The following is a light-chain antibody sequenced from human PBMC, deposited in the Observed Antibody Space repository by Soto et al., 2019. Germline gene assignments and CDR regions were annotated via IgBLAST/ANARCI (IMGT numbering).Light chain of an antibody. CDR2: AAS. V-gene: IGKV1-39*01. CDR3: QQSYSTPYT. CDR1: QSISSY. J-gene: IGKJ2*01. Sequence: DNQMTQSPSSLSASVGDRVTITCRASQSISSYLNWYQQKPEKAPKLLIYAASSLQSGVPSRFSGSASGTDFTLTISSLQPEDFATYYCQQSYSTPYTFGQGTKLEIK.